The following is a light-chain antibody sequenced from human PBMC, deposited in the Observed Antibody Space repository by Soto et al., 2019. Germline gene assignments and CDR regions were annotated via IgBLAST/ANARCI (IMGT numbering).Light chain of an antibody. CDR1: QSVTSW. J-gene: IGKJ4*01. CDR2: TAS. Sequence: DITMTQSPSTLSASVGDRVTIPCRASQSVTSWLAWYQQKPGKAPKLLIYTASNLESGVPSRFSGSGSGTEFTLTISSLQPDDFATYYCQQYSSYLTFGGGTKVDIK. CDR3: QQYSSYLT. V-gene: IGKV1-5*03.